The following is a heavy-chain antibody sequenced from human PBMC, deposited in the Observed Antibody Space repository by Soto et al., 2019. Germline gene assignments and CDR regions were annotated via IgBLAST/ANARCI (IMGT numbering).Heavy chain of an antibody. J-gene: IGHJ4*02. D-gene: IGHD3-10*01. CDR1: GGSISSGGYS. CDR2: IYHSGST. Sequence: SETLPLTCAFSGGSISSGGYSWSWIRQPPGKGLEWIGYIYHSGSTYYNPSLKSRVTISVDRSKNQFSLKLSSVTAADTAVYYCARASEGSGARSYYFDYWGQGTLVTVSS. CDR3: ARASEGSGARSYYFDY. V-gene: IGHV4-30-2*01.